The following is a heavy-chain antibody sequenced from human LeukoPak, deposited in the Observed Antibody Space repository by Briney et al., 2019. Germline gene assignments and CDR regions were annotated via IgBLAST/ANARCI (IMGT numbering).Heavy chain of an antibody. D-gene: IGHD3-22*01. V-gene: IGHV3-66*01. J-gene: IGHJ4*02. CDR3: ARDPNYYDSSGYYSI. Sequence: GGSLRLSCAASGFTVSSNYMSWVRQAPGKGLEWVSVIYSGGSTYYADSVKGRFTISRDNSKNTLYLQMNSLRAEDTAVYYCARDPNYYDSSGYYSIWGQGTLVTVSS. CDR2: IYSGGST. CDR1: GFTVSSNY.